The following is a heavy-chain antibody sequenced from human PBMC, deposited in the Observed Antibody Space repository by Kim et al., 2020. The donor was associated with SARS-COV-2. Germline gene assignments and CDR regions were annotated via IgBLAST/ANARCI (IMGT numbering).Heavy chain of an antibody. J-gene: IGHJ4*02. Sequence: SETLSLTCTVSGGFISGHYWSWIRQPPGKGLEWIGYMYYTGNSNYNPSLKSRVTISIDTSENQFSLKLSSVTAADTAVYYCATLDYGDYGTDYWGQGTLV. V-gene: IGHV4-59*08. CDR2: MYYTGNS. D-gene: IGHD4-17*01. CDR3: ATLDYGDYGTDY. CDR1: GGFISGHY.